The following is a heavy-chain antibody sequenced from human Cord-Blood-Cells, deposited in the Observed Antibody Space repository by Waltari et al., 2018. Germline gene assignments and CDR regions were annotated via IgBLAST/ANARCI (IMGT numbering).Heavy chain of an antibody. V-gene: IGHV4-39*01. CDR3: ASIDITSDAFDI. CDR2: IYYRGST. D-gene: IGHD3-9*01. J-gene: IGHJ3*02. CDR1: GGSISSSSYY. Sequence: QLQLQESGPGLVKPSETLSLTCTVSGGSISSSSYYWGWIRQPPGKGLEWIGSIYYRGSTDDTPSLKCRVTISVDTSKNQFSLKLSSVTAADTAVYYCASIDITSDAFDIWGQGTMVTVSS.